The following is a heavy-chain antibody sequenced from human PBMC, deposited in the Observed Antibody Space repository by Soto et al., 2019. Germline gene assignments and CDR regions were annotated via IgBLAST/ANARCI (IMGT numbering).Heavy chain of an antibody. CDR2: IYWDEDK. J-gene: IGHJ4*02. CDR3: AHRPRGYAYYFDY. CDR1: GFSLRTRGVA. V-gene: IGHV2-5*02. Sequence: QITLKESGPTLVKPTQTLTLTCTFSGFSLRTRGVAVGWFRQPPGKALEWLALIYWDEDKWYSPSLKRRLTIADDTSKNQVVLTMTNVDPVDTATYYCAHRPRGYAYYFDYGCQGILVTVSS. D-gene: IGHD5-12*01.